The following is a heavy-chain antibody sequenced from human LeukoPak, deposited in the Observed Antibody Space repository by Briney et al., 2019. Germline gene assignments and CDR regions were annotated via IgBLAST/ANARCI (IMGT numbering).Heavy chain of an antibody. Sequence: SGGSLRLSCAASGFTFSSYGMSWVRQPPGKGLEWVPSIFPSGGEIHYADSVRGRFTISRDNSKSTLSLQMNSLRAEDTAIYYCATYRQVLLPFESWGQGTLVTVSS. CDR2: IFPSGGEI. V-gene: IGHV3-23*01. D-gene: IGHD2-8*02. CDR1: GFTFSSYG. CDR3: ATYRQVLLPFES. J-gene: IGHJ4*02.